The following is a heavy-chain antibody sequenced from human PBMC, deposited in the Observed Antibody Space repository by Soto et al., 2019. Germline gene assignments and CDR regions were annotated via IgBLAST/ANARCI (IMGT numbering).Heavy chain of an antibody. Sequence: EVQLLESGGGLVQPGGSLRLSCAASGFTFSTYAMAWVRQAPGKGLEWVSAISGGGGSAYLADSVRGRFTISRDNSKKALDLQISGLRAEEAALYFCAKAVEGSGYHYEMAFDYLGQGTLVTVSS. CDR2: ISGGGGSA. CDR1: GFTFSTYA. D-gene: IGHD3-22*01. V-gene: IGHV3-23*01. J-gene: IGHJ4*02. CDR3: AKAVEGSGYHYEMAFDY.